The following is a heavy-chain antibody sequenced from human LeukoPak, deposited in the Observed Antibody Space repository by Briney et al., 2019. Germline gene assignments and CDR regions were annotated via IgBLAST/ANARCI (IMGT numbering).Heavy chain of an antibody. CDR3: ARDQGALGAYPGHFDY. J-gene: IGHJ4*02. CDR2: ISAYNGNT. V-gene: IGHV1-18*01. D-gene: IGHD3-16*01. CDR1: GYTFTSYG. Sequence: ASVKVSCKASGYTFTSYGISWVRQAPGQGLEWMGWISAYNGNTNYAQKLQGRVTMTTDTSTSTAYMELRSLRSDDTAVYYCARDQGALGAYPGHFDYWGQGTLVTVSS.